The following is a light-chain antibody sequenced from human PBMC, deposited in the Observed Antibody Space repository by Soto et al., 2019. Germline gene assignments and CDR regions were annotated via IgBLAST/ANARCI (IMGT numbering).Light chain of an antibody. CDR2: WAS. Sequence: DIVMTQSPDSLVVSLGERATINCKSSQSVLYSSNNKNYLAWYQQKPGQLPKLLIYWASTRESGVPDRFSGSGSGTDFTLTISSLQAEDVAVYYCQQYYSTLVTFGGGTKVEIK. V-gene: IGKV4-1*01. CDR3: QQYYSTLVT. CDR1: QSVLYSSNNKNY. J-gene: IGKJ4*01.